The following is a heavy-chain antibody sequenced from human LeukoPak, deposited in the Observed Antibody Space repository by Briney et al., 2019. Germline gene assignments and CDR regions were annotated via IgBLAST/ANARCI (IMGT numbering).Heavy chain of an antibody. Sequence: SETLSLTCTVSGGSISSGSYYWSWIRQPAGKGLEWIGRIYTSGSTNYNPSLKSRVTISVDTSKNQFSLKLSSVTAADTAVYYCARDYPKYSSSRYYWFDPWGQGTLVTVSS. J-gene: IGHJ5*02. CDR3: ARDYPKYSSSRYYWFDP. CDR1: GGSISSGSYY. CDR2: IYTSGST. D-gene: IGHD6-13*01. V-gene: IGHV4-61*02.